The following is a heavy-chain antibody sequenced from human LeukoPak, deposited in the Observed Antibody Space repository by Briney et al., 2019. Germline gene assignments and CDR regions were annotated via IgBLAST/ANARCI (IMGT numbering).Heavy chain of an antibody. J-gene: IGHJ3*02. Sequence: ASVKVSCKASGGTFSSYAISWVRQAPGQGLEWMGGIIPIFGTANYAQKFQGRVTITADESTSTAYMELSSLRSEDTAVYYCARDSDSLTAMVLSYAFDIWGQGTMVTVSS. V-gene: IGHV1-69*01. CDR2: IIPIFGTA. CDR1: GGTFSSYA. D-gene: IGHD5-18*01. CDR3: ARDSDSLTAMVLSYAFDI.